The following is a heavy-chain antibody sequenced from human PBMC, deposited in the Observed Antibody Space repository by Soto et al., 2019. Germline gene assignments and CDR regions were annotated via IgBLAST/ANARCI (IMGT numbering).Heavy chain of an antibody. CDR2: IKQDGSEK. V-gene: IGHV3-7*01. CDR3: ASSGYDSDYYYGMDV. J-gene: IGHJ6*02. Sequence: GGSLRLSCAAPGFTFSSYWMSWVRQAPGKGLEWVANIKQDGSEKYYVDSVKGRFTISRDNAKNSLYLQMNSLRAEDTAVYYCASSGYDSDYYYGMDVWGQGTTVTVSS. CDR1: GFTFSSYW. D-gene: IGHD5-12*01.